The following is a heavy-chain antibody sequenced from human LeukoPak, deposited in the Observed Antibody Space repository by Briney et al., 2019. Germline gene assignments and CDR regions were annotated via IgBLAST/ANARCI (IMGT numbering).Heavy chain of an antibody. CDR3: ARHPYDFWSGYLGAWFDA. J-gene: IGHJ5*02. V-gene: IGHV1-24*01. Sequence: ASVKVSCKVSGYTLTELSMHWARQAPGKGLEWMGGFDPEDGETIYAQKFQGRVTMTEDTSTDTAYMELSSLTSDDTAVYYCARHPYDFWSGYLGAWFDAWGQGTLVTVS. CDR2: FDPEDGET. CDR1: GYTLTELS. D-gene: IGHD3-3*01.